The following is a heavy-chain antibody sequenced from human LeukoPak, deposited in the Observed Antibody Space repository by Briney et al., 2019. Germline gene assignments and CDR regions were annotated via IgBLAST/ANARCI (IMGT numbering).Heavy chain of an antibody. Sequence: PSETLSLTCTVSGYSISSGYYWGWIRQAPGKGLEWIGSIYNSGSTYYNPSLKSRVTISVDMSKNQFSLKMSSVTAADTAVYYCARVSPNTVTTLQYFDYWGQGTLVTVSS. D-gene: IGHD4-17*01. V-gene: IGHV4-38-2*02. CDR2: IYNSGST. CDR3: ARVSPNTVTTLQYFDY. CDR1: GYSISSGYY. J-gene: IGHJ4*02.